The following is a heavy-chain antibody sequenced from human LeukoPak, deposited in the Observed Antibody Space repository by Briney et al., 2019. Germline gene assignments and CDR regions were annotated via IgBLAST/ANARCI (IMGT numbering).Heavy chain of an antibody. CDR1: GFTFSSYA. Sequence: GGSLRLSCAASGFTFSSYAMSWVRQAPGKGLEWVSAISGSGGSTYYADSVKGRFTISRDNSKNTLYLQMNSLRAEDTAVYYCAKGPFKNNYYGSGSYVDYWGQGTLVTVSS. V-gene: IGHV3-23*01. CDR2: ISGSGGST. CDR3: AKGPFKNNYYGSGSYVDY. D-gene: IGHD3-10*01. J-gene: IGHJ4*02.